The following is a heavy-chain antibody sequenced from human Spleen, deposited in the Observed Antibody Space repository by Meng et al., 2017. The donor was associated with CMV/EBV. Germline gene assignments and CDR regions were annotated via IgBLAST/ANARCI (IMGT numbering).Heavy chain of an antibody. CDR2: INAGNGNT. CDR3: ARSLLWFGELF. J-gene: IGHJ4*02. V-gene: IGHV1-3*01. Sequence: SCKASGYTFTSYAMHWVRQAPGPRLEWMGWINAGNGNTKYSQKFQGRVTITRDTSASTAYMELSSLRSEDTAVYYCARSLLWFGELFWGQGTLVTVSS. D-gene: IGHD3-10*01. CDR1: GYTFTSYA.